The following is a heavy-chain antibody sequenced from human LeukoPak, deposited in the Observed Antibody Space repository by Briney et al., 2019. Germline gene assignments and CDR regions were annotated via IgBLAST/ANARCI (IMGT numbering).Heavy chain of an antibody. J-gene: IGHJ3*02. Sequence: ASVKVSCKASAYTFTNYGISWVRQVPGQGLEWMGWINTYNGNTSYAQKLQGRVTMTTDTSTSTAYMELRSLRSDDTAVYYCARDMLVANDAFDIWGQGTMVTVSS. V-gene: IGHV1-18*01. CDR3: ARDMLVANDAFDI. D-gene: IGHD2-15*01. CDR2: INTYNGNT. CDR1: AYTFTNYG.